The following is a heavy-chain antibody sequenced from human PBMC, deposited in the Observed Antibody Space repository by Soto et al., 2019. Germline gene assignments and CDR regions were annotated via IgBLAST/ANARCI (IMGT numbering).Heavy chain of an antibody. Sequence: SETLSLTCTVSGGSISSSSYYWGWIRQPPGKGLEWIGYIYYSGSTNYNPSLKSRVTISVDTSKNQFSLKLSSVTAADTAVYYCARGGSGWYMGAFDIWGQGTMVTVSS. CDR1: GGSISSSSYY. D-gene: IGHD6-19*01. CDR2: IYYSGST. V-gene: IGHV4-61*05. CDR3: ARGGSGWYMGAFDI. J-gene: IGHJ3*02.